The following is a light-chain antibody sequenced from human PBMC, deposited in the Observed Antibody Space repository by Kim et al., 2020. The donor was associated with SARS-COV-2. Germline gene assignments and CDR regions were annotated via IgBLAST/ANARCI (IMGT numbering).Light chain of an antibody. CDR3: QQNKNCLWT. Sequence: QGKRATPPGRAVRGLGSNLAGNQQKPGKAPGSLTNGAPTRATGIPARFRGSGSGTKLTLTTSSLKSENFAVYYGQQNKNCLWTFGQGTKVYI. V-gene: IGKV3-15*01. CDR2: GAP. J-gene: IGKJ1*01. CDR1: RGLGSN.